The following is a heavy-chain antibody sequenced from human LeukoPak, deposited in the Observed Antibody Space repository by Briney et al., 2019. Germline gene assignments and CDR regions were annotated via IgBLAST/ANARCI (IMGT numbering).Heavy chain of an antibody. J-gene: IGHJ4*02. D-gene: IGHD3-22*01. CDR2: IKQDGSEK. CDR1: GFTFSSYW. Sequence: GGSLRLSCAASGFTFSSYWMSWVRQAPGKGLEWVANIKQDGSEKYYVDSVKGRFTISRDNAKNSLYLQMNSLRAEDTAVYYCARLDLKYYYDGSGYDYWGQGTLVTVSS. CDR3: ARLDLKYYYDGSGYDY. V-gene: IGHV3-7*01.